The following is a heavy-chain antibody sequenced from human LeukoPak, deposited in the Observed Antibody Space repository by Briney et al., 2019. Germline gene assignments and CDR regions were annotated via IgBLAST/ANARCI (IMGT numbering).Heavy chain of an antibody. CDR3: ARGGSYTMVKNY. Sequence: SETLSLTCIVPGGSISSSSYYWGWIRQPPGKGLEWIGSMYSSGNTYYNPSLKSRVTISVDTSKNQFSLKLNSVTAADTAVYYCARGGSYTMVKNYWGQGTLVTVSS. D-gene: IGHD1-26*01. J-gene: IGHJ4*02. CDR1: GGSISSSSYY. V-gene: IGHV4-39*07. CDR2: MYSSGNT.